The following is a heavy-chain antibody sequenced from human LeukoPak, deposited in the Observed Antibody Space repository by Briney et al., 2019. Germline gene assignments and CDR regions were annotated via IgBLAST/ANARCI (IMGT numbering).Heavy chain of an antibody. D-gene: IGHD2-2*01. J-gene: IGHJ6*02. Sequence: GGSLRLSCSASGFAFSNYATHWVRQAPGKGLEYVAGINSNGGSTFYADSVKGRFTMSGDNSKNTLYLQMSSLRAEDTAVYYCVKGTSTKYYYYGMDVWGQGTTVTVSS. CDR2: INSNGGST. CDR3: VKGTSTKYYYYGMDV. V-gene: IGHV3-64D*06. CDR1: GFAFSNYA.